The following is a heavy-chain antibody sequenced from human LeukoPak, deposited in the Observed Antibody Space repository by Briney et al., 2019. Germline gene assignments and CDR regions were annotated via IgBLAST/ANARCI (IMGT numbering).Heavy chain of an antibody. V-gene: IGHV4-34*01. CDR1: GGSFSGYY. CDR3: ARSGGVYYYYYMDV. Sequence: PLETLSLTCAVYGGSFSGYYWSWIRQPPGKGLEWIGEINHSGSTNYNPSLKSRVTISVDTSKNQFSLKLSSVTAADTAVYYCARSGGVYYYYYMDVRGKGTTVTVSS. CDR2: INHSGST. D-gene: IGHD3-10*01. J-gene: IGHJ6*03.